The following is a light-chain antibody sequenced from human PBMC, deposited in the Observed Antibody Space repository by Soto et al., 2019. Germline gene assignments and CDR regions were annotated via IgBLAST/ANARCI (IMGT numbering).Light chain of an antibody. CDR2: EVS. Sequence: QSALTQPAFVSGYPGQSITISCTGTSSDVGAYNFVSWYQQHPDKAPKLIFYEVSNRPPGLCGRFSGSKSGTTASLTISGLQAEDEAGYFCSSYTTNKTLLFGGGTKVTVL. V-gene: IGLV2-14*01. CDR1: SSDVGAYNF. CDR3: SSYTTNKTLL. J-gene: IGLJ2*01.